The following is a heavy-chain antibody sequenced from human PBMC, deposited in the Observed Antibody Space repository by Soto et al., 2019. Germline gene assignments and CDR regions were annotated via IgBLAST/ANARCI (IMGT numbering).Heavy chain of an antibody. D-gene: IGHD6-19*01. CDR1: GFTFSSYS. CDR2: ISSSSSTI. CDR3: AKDMNGIAVARGDYYYYGMDV. V-gene: IGHV3-48*01. J-gene: IGHJ6*02. Sequence: HPGGSLRLSCAASGFTFSSYSMNWVRQAPGKGLEWVSYISSSSSTIYYADSVKGRFTISRDNAKNSLYLQMNSLRAEDTAVYYCAKDMNGIAVARGDYYYYGMDVWGQGTTVTVSS.